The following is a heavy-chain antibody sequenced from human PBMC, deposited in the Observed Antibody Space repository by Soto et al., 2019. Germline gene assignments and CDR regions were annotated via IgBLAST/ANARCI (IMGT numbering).Heavy chain of an antibody. D-gene: IGHD3-3*01. J-gene: IGHJ6*02. Sequence: SVKVSCKASGGTFSSYAISWVRQAPGQGLEWMGGIIPIFGTANYAQKFQGRVTITADESTSTAYMELSSLRSEDTAVYYCARPARTKNYDFWCGRPDYYCGMDVWGQGTTVTVSS. CDR2: IIPIFGTA. CDR1: GGTFSSYA. V-gene: IGHV1-69*13. CDR3: ARPARTKNYDFWCGRPDYYCGMDV.